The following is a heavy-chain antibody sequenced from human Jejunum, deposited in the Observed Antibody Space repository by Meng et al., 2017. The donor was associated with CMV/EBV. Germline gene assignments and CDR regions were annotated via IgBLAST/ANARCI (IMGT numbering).Heavy chain of an antibody. CDR3: ARTTVTRGLYNWFDS. J-gene: IGHJ5*01. CDR2: MKTNNGAT. V-gene: IGHV1-2*02. Sequence: QVQLVQSEAEVKMPGASVKVSCKASGYTFTDYYMHWVRQAPGKGFEWMGWMKTNNGATDYAQKFQGRVTMTRDTSITTAYMDLSRLTSDDTAVYYCARTTVTRGLYNWFDSWGQGTLVTVAS. CDR1: GYTFTDYY. D-gene: IGHD4-17*01.